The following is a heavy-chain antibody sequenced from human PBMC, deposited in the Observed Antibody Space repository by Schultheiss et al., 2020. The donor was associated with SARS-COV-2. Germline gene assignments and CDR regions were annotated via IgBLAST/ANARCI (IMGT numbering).Heavy chain of an antibody. V-gene: IGHV4-59*01. J-gene: IGHJ4*02. D-gene: IGHD6-13*01. CDR1: GGSISSYY. Sequence: SQTLSLTCAVSGGSISSYYWSWIRQPAGKGLEWIGEIYHSGSTYYNPSLKSRVTISVDTSKNQFSLKLSSVTAADTAVYYCARGSSSWYFDYWGQGTLVTVSS. CDR2: IYHSGST. CDR3: ARGSSSWYFDY.